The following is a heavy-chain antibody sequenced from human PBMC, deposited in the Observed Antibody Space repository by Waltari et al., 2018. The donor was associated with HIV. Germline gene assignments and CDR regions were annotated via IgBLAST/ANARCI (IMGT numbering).Heavy chain of an antibody. CDR1: GFSFADSP. Sequence: EEQLVESGGGLVHPGGSLNLSCAASGFSFADSPMNWVRQAPGKGLEWIAYISSTSFNIKYADSVRGRFTISRDNTQNSLSLQMNNLIDEDTAKYFCARDTLNFFFGLDVWGHGTTVALSS. CDR3: ARDTLNFFFGLDV. CDR2: ISSTSFNI. V-gene: IGHV3-48*02. J-gene: IGHJ6*02.